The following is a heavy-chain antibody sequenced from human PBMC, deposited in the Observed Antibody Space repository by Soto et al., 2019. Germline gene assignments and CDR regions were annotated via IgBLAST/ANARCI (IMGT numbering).Heavy chain of an antibody. CDR3: ARGGHVVVVTAALDY. J-gene: IGHJ4*02. Sequence: QVQLMQSGAEVKKPGASVKVSCKASGDTFSDYYLHWVRQAPGQGLEWMGTVNPSGGHTTYSQHFLGRVTMTRDTSNSTLHMELTSLTSEDTAVYYCARGGHVVVVTAALDYWGQGTLVTVSS. V-gene: IGHV1-46*01. CDR2: VNPSGGHT. D-gene: IGHD2-21*02. CDR1: GDTFSDYY.